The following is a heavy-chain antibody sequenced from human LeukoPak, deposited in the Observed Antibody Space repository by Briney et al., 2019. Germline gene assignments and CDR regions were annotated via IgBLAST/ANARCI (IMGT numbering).Heavy chain of an antibody. J-gene: IGHJ6*03. D-gene: IGHD3-9*01. Sequence: GGSLRLSCAASGFTFSSYSMNWVRQAPGKGLEWVSAISGSGGSTYYADSVKGRFTISRDNSKNTLYLQMNSLRAEDTAVYYCAKDAYDILTGYQATYYYYYYMDVWGKGTTVTVSS. CDR1: GFTFSSYS. CDR2: ISGSGGST. CDR3: AKDAYDILTGYQATYYYYYYMDV. V-gene: IGHV3-23*01.